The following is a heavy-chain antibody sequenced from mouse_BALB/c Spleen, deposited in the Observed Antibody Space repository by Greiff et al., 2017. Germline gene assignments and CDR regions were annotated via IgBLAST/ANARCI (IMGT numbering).Heavy chain of an antibody. CDR2: ISSGGSYT. D-gene: IGHD1-1*01. V-gene: IGHV5-9-4*01. CDR1: GFTFSSYA. Sequence: DVHLVESGGGLVKPGGSLKLSCAASGFTFSSYAMSWVRQSPEKRLEWVAEISSGGSYTYYPDTVTGRFTISRDNAKNTLYLEMSSLRSEDTAMYYCARDYYGSRFAYWGQGTLVTVAA. CDR3: ARDYYGSRFAY. J-gene: IGHJ3*01.